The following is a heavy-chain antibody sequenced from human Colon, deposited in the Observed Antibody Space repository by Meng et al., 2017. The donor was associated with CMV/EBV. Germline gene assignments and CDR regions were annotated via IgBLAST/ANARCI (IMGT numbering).Heavy chain of an antibody. CDR1: GDSVSSNSAA. D-gene: IGHD3-10*01. Sequence: SETLSLTCAISGDSVSSNSAAWNWVRQSPSRGLEWLGRTYYKSKWYDDYAVAVKSRITITSDTSTNRFSMNLKSVTPEDTAVYYWARDRVSMVRGVIYEYCGMDVWGQGTTVTVSS. CDR3: ARDRVSMVRGVIYEYCGMDV. V-gene: IGHV6-1*01. J-gene: IGHJ6*02. CDR2: TYYKSKWYD.